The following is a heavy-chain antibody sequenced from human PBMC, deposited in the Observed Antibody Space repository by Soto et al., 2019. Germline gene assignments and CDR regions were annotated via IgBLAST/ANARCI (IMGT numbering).Heavy chain of an antibody. CDR2: ISAYNGNT. Sequence: EASVKVSCKASGYTFTSYGISWVRQAPGQGLEWMGWISAYNGNTNYAQKLQGRVTMTTDTSTSTAYMELRSLRSDDTAVYYCARSIAARPNGMYYGMDVWGQGTTVTVSS. CDR1: GYTFTSYG. V-gene: IGHV1-18*01. J-gene: IGHJ6*02. D-gene: IGHD6-6*01. CDR3: ARSIAARPNGMYYGMDV.